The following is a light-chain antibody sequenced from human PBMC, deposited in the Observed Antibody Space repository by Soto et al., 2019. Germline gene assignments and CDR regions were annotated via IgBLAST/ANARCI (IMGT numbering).Light chain of an antibody. CDR2: GAS. CDR3: QQYGSSGT. J-gene: IGKJ1*01. V-gene: IGKV3-20*01. CDR1: QSVRNSL. Sequence: EIVLTQSPGTLSLSPGERATLSCRASQSVRNSLLAWYQQQPGQAPRLLIYGASNRATGLPDRFSGSGSGTDFTLTISRQAPEYFAVYYCQQYGSSGTFGQGTKVDIK.